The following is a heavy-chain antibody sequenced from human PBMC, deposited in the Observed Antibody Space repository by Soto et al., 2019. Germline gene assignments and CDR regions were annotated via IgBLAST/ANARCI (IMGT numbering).Heavy chain of an antibody. D-gene: IGHD6-25*01. Sequence: LRLSCAASGFTFSIYPMSWVRQTPGKGLEWVSTIGTTGGDTYYPDSVKGRSTISRDDSKNTLYLQMNSLRAEDSAVYYCAKSRMDSGRGYFDLWGRGTLVTVSS. V-gene: IGHV3-23*01. J-gene: IGHJ2*01. CDR1: GFTFSIYP. CDR3: AKSRMDSGRGYFDL. CDR2: IGTTGGDT.